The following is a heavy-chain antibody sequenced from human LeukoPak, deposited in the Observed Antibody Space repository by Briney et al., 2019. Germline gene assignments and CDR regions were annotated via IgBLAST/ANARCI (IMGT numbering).Heavy chain of an antibody. J-gene: IGHJ5*02. Sequence: PSETLSLTCTVSGGSISSYYWSWIRQPPGKGLEWIGYIYYSGSTNYNPSLKSRVTISVDTSKNQFSLKLSSVTAADTAVYYCARDVRSSSWTTGWFDPWGQGTLVTVSS. V-gene: IGHV4-59*01. CDR1: GGSISSYY. D-gene: IGHD6-13*01. CDR2: IYYSGST. CDR3: ARDVRSSSWTTGWFDP.